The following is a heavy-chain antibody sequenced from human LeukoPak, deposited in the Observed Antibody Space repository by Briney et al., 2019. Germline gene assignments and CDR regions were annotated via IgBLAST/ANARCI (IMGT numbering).Heavy chain of an antibody. Sequence: ASVKVSCKSSGFTFTDEYIHWVRQAPGQGLEWMGWINPNSGGTNYAQKFQGRVTMTRDTSISTAYMELSRLRSDDTAVYYCARDYYDSSGFGAFDIWGQGTMVTVSS. J-gene: IGHJ3*02. CDR1: GFTFTDEY. V-gene: IGHV1-2*02. CDR2: INPNSGGT. D-gene: IGHD3-22*01. CDR3: ARDYYDSSGFGAFDI.